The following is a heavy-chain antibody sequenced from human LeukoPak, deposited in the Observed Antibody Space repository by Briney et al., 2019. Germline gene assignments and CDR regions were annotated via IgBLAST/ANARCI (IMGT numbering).Heavy chain of an antibody. J-gene: IGHJ4*02. CDR3: AKDGVSGSPYFDY. Sequence: WASVKVSCKASGFTFTSSAVQWVRQARGQRLEWIGWIVVGSGNTNYAQKFQERVTITRDMSTSTAYMELSSLRAEDTAVYYCAKDGVSGSPYFDYWGQGTLVTVSS. D-gene: IGHD1-26*01. CDR2: IVVGSGNT. CDR1: GFTFTSSA. V-gene: IGHV1-58*01.